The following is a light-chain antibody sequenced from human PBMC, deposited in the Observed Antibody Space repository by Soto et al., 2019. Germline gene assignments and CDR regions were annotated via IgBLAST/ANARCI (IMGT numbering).Light chain of an antibody. CDR3: QQYDSSPVK. J-gene: IGKJ1*01. Sequence: EIVLTQSPGTLSLSPGERATLSCRASQSVSSGYLAWYQQKPGQAPRLLIYGASSRATGIPDRFSGSGSGTDFTLTISRLEPEDFAVYYCQQYDSSPVKFGQGTKVEIK. CDR1: QSVSSGY. CDR2: GAS. V-gene: IGKV3-20*01.